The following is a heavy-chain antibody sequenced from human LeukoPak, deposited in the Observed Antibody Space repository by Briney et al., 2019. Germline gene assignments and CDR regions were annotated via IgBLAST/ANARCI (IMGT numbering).Heavy chain of an antibody. J-gene: IGHJ4*02. V-gene: IGHV3-23*01. CDR3: AARPLAVAGRGYGY. D-gene: IGHD6-19*01. CDR1: GFTFSNYA. CDR2: ISTSGGGT. Sequence: PGGSLRLSCAASGFTFSNYAMSWVRQTPGKRLEWVSSISTSGGGTYYADSAKGRFTVSRDNSKNTLYLQMNGLRADDTAVYYCAARPLAVAGRGYGYWGQGTLVTVSS.